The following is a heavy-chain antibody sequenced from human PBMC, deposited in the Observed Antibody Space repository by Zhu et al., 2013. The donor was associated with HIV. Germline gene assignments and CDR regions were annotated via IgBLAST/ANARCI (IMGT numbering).Heavy chain of an antibody. Sequence: QVQLVQSGAEVKKPGASVKVSCKAFGYTFNGFHIHWVRQAPGQGLEWMGWINPTSGGSNFIQKFQGRVILTIDTSNRTAYMEMSGLTSDDTAIYYCARAVAGTGARFDYWGQGTLVIVSS. D-gene: IGHD6-19*01. CDR1: GYTFNGFH. CDR2: INPTSGGS. V-gene: IGHV1-2*02. J-gene: IGHJ4*02. CDR3: ARAVAGTGARFDY.